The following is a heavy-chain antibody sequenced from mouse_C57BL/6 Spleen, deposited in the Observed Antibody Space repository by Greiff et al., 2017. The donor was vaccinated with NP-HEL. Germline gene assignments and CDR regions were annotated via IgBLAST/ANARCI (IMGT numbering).Heavy chain of an antibody. Sequence: EVKLVESGGGLVQPGGSLKLSCAASGFTFSDYYMYWVRQTPEKRLEWVAYISNGGGSTYYPDTVKGRFTISRDNAKNTLYLQRSRLKSEDTAMYYCARHEGLRRYFDVWGTGTTVTVSS. CDR2: ISNGGGST. J-gene: IGHJ1*03. D-gene: IGHD2-4*01. CDR3: ARHEGLRRYFDV. CDR1: GFTFSDYY. V-gene: IGHV5-12*01.